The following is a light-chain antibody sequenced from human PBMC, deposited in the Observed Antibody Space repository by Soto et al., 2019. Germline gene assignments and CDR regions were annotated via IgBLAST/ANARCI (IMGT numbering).Light chain of an antibody. J-gene: IGLJ3*02. CDR1: SFNIGSHT. CDR3: SSWDDGLNGRV. V-gene: IGLV1-44*01. Sequence: QSVLTQPPSASGTPGQRVAISCSGSSFNIGSHTVSWYQQLPGTAPKLLIHSNNQRPTGVPDRFSGSKSGTSASLAISGLRSDDEADYYCSSWDDGLNGRVFGGGPKLTVL. CDR2: SNN.